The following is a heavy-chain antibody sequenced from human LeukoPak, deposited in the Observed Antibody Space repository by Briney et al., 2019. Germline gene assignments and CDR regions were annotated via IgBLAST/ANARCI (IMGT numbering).Heavy chain of an antibody. J-gene: IGHJ4*02. D-gene: IGHD2-2*01. CDR1: GFTFSSYA. V-gene: IGHV3-23*01. CDR3: AIILYIVVVPAATPFDY. Sequence: GGSLRLSCAASGFTFSSYAMSWFRQAPGKGLEWVSSVSPGGVSPNHADSVKGRFTVSRDDSLNTLYLQMNSLRVDDTAVYYCAIILYIVVVPAATPFDYWGQGTLVAVSS. CDR2: VSPGGVSP.